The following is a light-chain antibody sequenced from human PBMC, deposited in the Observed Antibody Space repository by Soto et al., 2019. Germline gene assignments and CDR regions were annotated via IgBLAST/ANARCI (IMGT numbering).Light chain of an antibody. Sequence: EVVMRQSPATLSVSAGEGATLSCRASQGIGDTLAWYQHKPGQTPRLLIYDTSTGATGVPTRFSGSRSGAEFTITITSLQSEDFAVYSCQPYNNWPLTFGGGTKVDIK. CDR2: DTS. CDR3: QPYNNWPLT. CDR1: QGIGDT. V-gene: IGKV3-15*01. J-gene: IGKJ4*01.